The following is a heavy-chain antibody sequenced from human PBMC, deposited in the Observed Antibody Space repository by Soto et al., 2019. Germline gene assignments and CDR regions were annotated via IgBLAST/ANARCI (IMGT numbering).Heavy chain of an antibody. D-gene: IGHD6-13*01. CDR3: ATDNRIAAAGPPVFDY. Sequence: GGSLRLSCAASGFTFSSYGMHWVRQAPGKGLEWVAVIWYDGSNKYYADSVKGRFTISRDNSKNTLYLHMNSLRPEDTAIYYCATDNRIAAAGPPVFDYWGQGTLVTVSS. CDR1: GFTFSSYG. V-gene: IGHV3-30*02. J-gene: IGHJ4*02. CDR2: IWYDGSNK.